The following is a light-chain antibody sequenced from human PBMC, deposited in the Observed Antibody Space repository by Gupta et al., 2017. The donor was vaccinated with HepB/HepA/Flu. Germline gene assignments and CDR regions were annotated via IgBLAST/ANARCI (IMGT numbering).Light chain of an antibody. Sequence: EIVLTQSPGTLSLSPGERATLSCRASQSVSSSYLAWYQQKPGQAHRLLIYGASSRATVIPDRFSGSGSGTDFTLTISRLEPEDFAVYYCQQYGSSPPVTFGGGTKGEIK. CDR2: GAS. V-gene: IGKV3-20*01. CDR1: QSVSSSY. J-gene: IGKJ4*01. CDR3: QQYGSSPPVT.